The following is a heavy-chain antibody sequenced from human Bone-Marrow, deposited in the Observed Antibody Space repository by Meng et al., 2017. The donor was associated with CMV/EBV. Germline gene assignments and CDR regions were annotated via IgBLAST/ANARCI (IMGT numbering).Heavy chain of an antibody. CDR1: GYSFTSYW. CDR2: IYPGDSDT. V-gene: IGHV5-51*01. D-gene: IGHD2-2*01. J-gene: IGHJ3*02. Sequence: GESLKISCKGSGYSFTSYWIGWARQMPGKGLEWMGIIYPGDSDTRYSPSFQGQVTISADKSISTAYLQWSSLKASDTAMYYCARQRYCSSTSCPSAFDIWGQGTMVTVSS. CDR3: ARQRYCSSTSCPSAFDI.